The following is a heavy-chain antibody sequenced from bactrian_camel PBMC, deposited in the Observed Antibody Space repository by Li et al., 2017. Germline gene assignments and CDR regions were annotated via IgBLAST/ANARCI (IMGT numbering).Heavy chain of an antibody. Sequence: QLVESGGGSVETGGSLRLSCAASDYLMKSYCTAWFRRAPGKQREAVARIYTGSGNTYYADPVEGRFTISQDNAKNTVYLQMNSLKPEDTAVYYCTRSYFGASHNTFAFWGQGTQVTVS. D-gene: IGHD1*01. CDR1: DYLMKSYC. J-gene: IGHJ4*01. CDR3: TRSYFGASHNTFAF. V-gene: IGHV3S25*01. CDR2: IYTGSGNT.